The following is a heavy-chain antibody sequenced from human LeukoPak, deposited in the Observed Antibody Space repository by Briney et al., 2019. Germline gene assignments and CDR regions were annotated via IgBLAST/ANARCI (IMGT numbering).Heavy chain of an antibody. Sequence: GGSLRLSCAASGFTFSSYAMHWVRQAPGKGLEWVAVISYDGSNKYYADSVKGRFTISRDNSENTLYLQMNSLRAEDTAVYYCARDQWELDAFDIWGQGTMVTVSS. J-gene: IGHJ3*02. CDR3: ARDQWELDAFDI. V-gene: IGHV3-30*04. CDR2: ISYDGSNK. D-gene: IGHD1-26*01. CDR1: GFTFSSYA.